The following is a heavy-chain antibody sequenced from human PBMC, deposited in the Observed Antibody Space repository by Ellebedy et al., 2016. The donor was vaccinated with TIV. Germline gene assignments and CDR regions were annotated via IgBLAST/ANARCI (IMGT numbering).Heavy chain of an antibody. J-gene: IGHJ4*02. Sequence: GEALKISCAASGFTFSRYAMSWGRQAPGKGLEWVSTISNTGSRTYYADSVEGRFIISRDNSKKTLYLQMNSLRAEDTAVYYCAKGRGGGSDTSAPRYYFDYWGLGTLVTVSS. CDR2: ISNTGSRT. V-gene: IGHV3-23*01. CDR1: GFTFSRYA. CDR3: AKGRGGGSDTSAPRYYFDY. D-gene: IGHD3-22*01.